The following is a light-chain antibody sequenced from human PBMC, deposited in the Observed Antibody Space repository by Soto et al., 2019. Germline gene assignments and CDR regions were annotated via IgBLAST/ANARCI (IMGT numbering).Light chain of an antibody. CDR2: GNS. Sequence: QSVLTQPPSVSGAPGQRVTISCTGSSSNIGAGYDVHWYQQLPGTAPKLLIYGNSNRPSGVPDRFSGSKSGTSASLAITVLQAEDEAGYYCQSYDSSLSGYYVFGTGTKVTVL. V-gene: IGLV1-40*01. J-gene: IGLJ1*01. CDR1: SSNIGAGYD. CDR3: QSYDSSLSGYYV.